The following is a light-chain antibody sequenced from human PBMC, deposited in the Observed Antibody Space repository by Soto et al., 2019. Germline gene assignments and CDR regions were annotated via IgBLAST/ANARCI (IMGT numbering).Light chain of an antibody. J-gene: IGLJ3*02. CDR2: EVS. V-gene: IGLV2-14*01. CDR1: SSDVGGYNY. CDR3: SSYTSSSTRV. Sequence: SALTQPASVSGSPGQSITISCTGTSSDVGGYNYVSWYQQHPGKAPKLMIYEVSNRPSGVSNRCSGSKSGNTASLTISGLQAEDEADYYCSSYTSSSTRVFGGGTKLTVL.